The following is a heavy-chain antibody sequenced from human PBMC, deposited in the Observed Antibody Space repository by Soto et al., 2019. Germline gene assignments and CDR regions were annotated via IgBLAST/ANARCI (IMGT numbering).Heavy chain of an antibody. CDR3: ARDLALWRYYDSSGYPL. CDR1: GGSISSGGYY. J-gene: IGHJ4*02. D-gene: IGHD3-22*01. Sequence: SETLSLTCTVSGGSISSGGYYWSWIRQHPGKGLEWIGYIYYSGSTYYNPSLKSQVTISVDPSKNQFSLMLSSVTAADTAVYYCARDLALWRYYDSSGYPLWGQGTLVTVSS. CDR2: IYYSGST. V-gene: IGHV4-31*01.